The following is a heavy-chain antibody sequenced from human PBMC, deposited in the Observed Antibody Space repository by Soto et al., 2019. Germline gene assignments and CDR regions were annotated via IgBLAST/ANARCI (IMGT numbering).Heavy chain of an antibody. Sequence: GGSLRLSCAASGFTFSSYEMNWVRQAPGKGLEWVSYISSSGSSIYYADSVKGRFTISRDNAKNSVYLQMNSLRAEDTAVYYCARDTWAGGGSLPFDYWGQEPWSPSPQ. D-gene: IGHD2-15*01. CDR2: ISSSGSSI. J-gene: IGHJ4*01. V-gene: IGHV3-48*03. CDR1: GFTFSSYE. CDR3: ARDTWAGGGSLPFDY.